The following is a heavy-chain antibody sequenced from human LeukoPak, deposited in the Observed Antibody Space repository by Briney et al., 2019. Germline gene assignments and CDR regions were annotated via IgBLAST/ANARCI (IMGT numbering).Heavy chain of an antibody. CDR1: GGSISSYY. Sequence: SETLSLTCTVSGGSISSYYWSWIRQPPGKGLEWIGYIYYSGSTNYNPSLKSRVTISVDTSKNQFSLKLSSVTAADTAVYYCARAGGERYNDNSPKRNHNTRGAMDYWGQGTLVTVSS. J-gene: IGHJ4*02. CDR2: IYYSGST. D-gene: IGHD3-16*01. V-gene: IGHV4-59*01. CDR3: ARAGGERYNDNSPKRNHNTRGAMDY.